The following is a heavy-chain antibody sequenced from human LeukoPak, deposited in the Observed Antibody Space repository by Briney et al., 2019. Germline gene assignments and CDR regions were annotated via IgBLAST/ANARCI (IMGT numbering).Heavy chain of an antibody. CDR3: AREPWEMYGSGSYYNGDAFDI. V-gene: IGHV4-61*02. CDR1: GGSISSGSYY. J-gene: IGHJ3*02. CDR2: IYTSGST. D-gene: IGHD3-10*01. Sequence: SVTLSLTCTVAGGSISSGSYYWSWIRQPAGKGLEWIGRIYTSGSTNYNPSLKSRVTISVDTSKNQFSLELSSVTAADTAVYYCAREPWEMYGSGSYYNGDAFDIWGQGTMVTVSS.